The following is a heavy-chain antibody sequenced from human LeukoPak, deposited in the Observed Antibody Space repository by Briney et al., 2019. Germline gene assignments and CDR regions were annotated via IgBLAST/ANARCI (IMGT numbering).Heavy chain of an antibody. Sequence: GGPLRLSCAASGFTFSNAWMSWVRQAPGKGLEWVGRIKSKIDGGTTDYAAPVKGRFTISRDDSKNTLYLQMNSLKTEDTVVYYCTTEGEGSGSYYSRYWGQGTLVTVSS. CDR3: TTEGEGSGSYYSRY. CDR2: IKSKIDGGTT. D-gene: IGHD1-26*01. V-gene: IGHV3-15*01. J-gene: IGHJ4*02. CDR1: GFTFSNAW.